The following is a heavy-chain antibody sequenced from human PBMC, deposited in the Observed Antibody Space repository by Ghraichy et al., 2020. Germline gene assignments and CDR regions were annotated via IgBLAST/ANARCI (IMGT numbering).Heavy chain of an antibody. J-gene: IGHJ6*03. CDR1: GFTFSSYA. V-gene: IGHV3-23*01. CDR2: ISGSGGST. Sequence: LSLTCAASGFTFSSYAMSWVRQAPGKGLEWVSAISGSGGSTYYADSVKGRFTISRDNSKNTLYLQMNSLRAEDTAVYYCAKAYSSSGYYYYYMDVWGKGTTVTVSS. D-gene: IGHD6-6*01. CDR3: AKAYSSSGYYYYYMDV.